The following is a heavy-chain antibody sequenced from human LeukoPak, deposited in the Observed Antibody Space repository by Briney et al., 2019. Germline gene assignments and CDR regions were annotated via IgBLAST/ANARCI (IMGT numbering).Heavy chain of an antibody. D-gene: IGHD2-2*01. J-gene: IGHJ5*02. Sequence: SETLSLTCAVYGGSFSGYYWSWIRQPPGKGLEWPGEINHSGSTNYNPSLKSRVTISVDTSKNQFSLRLSSVTAADTAVYYCAREVDAAAAYNWFDPWGRGTLVTVSS. V-gene: IGHV4-34*01. CDR3: AREVDAAAAYNWFDP. CDR2: INHSGST. CDR1: GGSFSGYY.